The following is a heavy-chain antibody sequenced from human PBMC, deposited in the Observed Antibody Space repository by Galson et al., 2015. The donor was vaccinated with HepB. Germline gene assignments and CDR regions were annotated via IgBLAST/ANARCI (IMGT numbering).Heavy chain of an antibody. Sequence: SLRLSCAASGFTFSSYSMNWVRQAPGKGLEWVSSISSSSSYIYYADSVKGRFTISRDNAKNSLYLQMNSLRAEDTAVYYCARDPSYGSGSYALGYWGQGTLVTVSS. J-gene: IGHJ4*02. CDR3: ARDPSYGSGSYALGY. CDR1: GFTFSSYS. CDR2: ISSSSSYI. V-gene: IGHV3-21*01. D-gene: IGHD3-10*01.